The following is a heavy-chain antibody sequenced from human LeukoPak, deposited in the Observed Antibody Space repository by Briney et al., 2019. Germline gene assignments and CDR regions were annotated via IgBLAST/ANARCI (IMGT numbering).Heavy chain of an antibody. CDR2: ITGSTTWT. D-gene: IGHD3-10*02. J-gene: IGHJ2*01. CDR1: GFTFSHYG. CDR3: ARELVSSGTGYFDL. Sequence: GGSLRLSCATSGFTFSHYGMHWVRQAPGKGLQWVSGITGSTTWTYYAASVKGRFTVSRDNSQNTLHLQMNSLRADDTAVYYCARELVSSGTGYFDLWGRGTLVTVSS. V-gene: IGHV3-NL1*01.